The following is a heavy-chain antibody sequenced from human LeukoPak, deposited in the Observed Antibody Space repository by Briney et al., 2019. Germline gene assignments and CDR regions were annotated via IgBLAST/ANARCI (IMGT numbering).Heavy chain of an antibody. J-gene: IGHJ4*02. CDR3: ARDYYDILTGYSIQPFDY. CDR1: GYTFISYG. V-gene: IGHV1-18*04. CDR2: ISAYNGHT. Sequence: ASVKVSCKASGYTFISYGFSWVRQAPGQGLEWMGWISAYNGHTSYAQKLQGRVTMTTDTSTSTAYMELRSLRSDDTAVYYCARDYYDILTGYSIQPFDYWGQGTLVTVSS. D-gene: IGHD3-9*01.